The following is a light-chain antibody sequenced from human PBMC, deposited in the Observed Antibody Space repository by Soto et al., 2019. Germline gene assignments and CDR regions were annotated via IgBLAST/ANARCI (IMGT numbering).Light chain of an antibody. V-gene: IGKV3D-20*01. Sequence: PGENAALSCRASESFSSNHLACYHQKPGLAPRRLIYDASSRASGIPERFSGSGAWTGVSLTISSREPEDVAVEYCQQYCSSTRTFGQGTKVDIK. CDR3: QQYCSSTRT. CDR2: DAS. J-gene: IGKJ1*01. CDR1: ESFSSNH.